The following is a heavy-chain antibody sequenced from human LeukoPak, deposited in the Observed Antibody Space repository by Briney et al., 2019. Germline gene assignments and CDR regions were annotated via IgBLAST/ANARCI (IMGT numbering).Heavy chain of an antibody. CDR2: MSGSGSRT. V-gene: IGHV3-23*01. D-gene: IGHD6-19*01. CDR1: GFTFSSFA. Sequence: PGGSLRLSCAASGFTFSSFAMNWVRQGPGKGLEWVSTMSGSGSRTYYADSVKGRFTISRDNSKNTLYLQVNSLRAEDTAIYYCAKWVAVAADTRDYFDYWGQGTLVTVSS. CDR3: AKWVAVAADTRDYFDY. J-gene: IGHJ4*02.